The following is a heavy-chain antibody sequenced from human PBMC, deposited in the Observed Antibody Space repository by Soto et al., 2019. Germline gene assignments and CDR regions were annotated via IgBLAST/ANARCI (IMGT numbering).Heavy chain of an antibody. CDR2: IYWDDDK. D-gene: IGHD3-3*01. J-gene: IGHJ4*02. CDR1: GFSLTTSGVG. V-gene: IGHV2-5*02. CDR3: AHRILRTVFGLVTTTAIYFDF. Sequence: QITLNESGPTVVKPAETLTLTCTFSGFSLTTSGVGVGWIRQSPGKAPEWLALIYWDDDKRYSASLKIRLTITKATSKNQVVLTMASVDPADTATYYCAHRILRTVFGLVTTTAIYFDFWGQGTPVVVSS.